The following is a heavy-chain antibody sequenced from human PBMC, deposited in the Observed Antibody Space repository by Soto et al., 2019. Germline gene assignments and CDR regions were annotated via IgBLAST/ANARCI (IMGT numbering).Heavy chain of an antibody. V-gene: IGHV2-5*02. J-gene: IGHJ4*02. CDR2: IYWDDDK. CDR1: GFSLSTNGVG. Sequence: QITLKESGPTVVKPTETLTLMCTFSGFSLSTNGVGVGWIRQPTGKALEWLAVIYWDDDKRYSPSLKSRLTITKDTSKNQVVLTMTNMDPVDTATYYCALKQWANFDYWGQGTLVTVSS. D-gene: IGHD1-26*01. CDR3: ALKQWANFDY.